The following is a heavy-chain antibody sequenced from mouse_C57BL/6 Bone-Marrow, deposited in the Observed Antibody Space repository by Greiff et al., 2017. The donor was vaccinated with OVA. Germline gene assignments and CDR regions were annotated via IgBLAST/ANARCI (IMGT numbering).Heavy chain of an antibody. CDR1: GFTFSSYG. J-gene: IGHJ2*01. CDR2: ISSGGSYT. CDR3: ARHIYYYGSYYFDY. Sequence: EVMLVESGGDLVKPGGSLKLSCAASGFTFSSYGLSWVRQTPDKRLEWVATISSGGSYTYYPDSVKGRFTISRDNAKNTLYLQMSSLKSEDTAMYYCARHIYYYGSYYFDYWGQGTTLTVSS. D-gene: IGHD1-1*01. V-gene: IGHV5-6*02.